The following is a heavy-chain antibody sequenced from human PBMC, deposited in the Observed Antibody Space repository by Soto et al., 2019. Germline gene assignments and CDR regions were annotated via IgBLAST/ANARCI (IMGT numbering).Heavy chain of an antibody. Sequence: SETLSLTCTVSGGSISSFYWSWIRQPPGRGLEWIGYIYYSGSTNYNPSLKSRVTISVDTSKNQFSLKLSSVAAADTAVYYCARHDTYCSGGSCYGHHFGYWGQGTLVTVSS. CDR1: GGSISSFY. J-gene: IGHJ4*02. D-gene: IGHD2-15*01. CDR3: ARHDTYCSGGSCYGHHFGY. CDR2: IYYSGST. V-gene: IGHV4-59*08.